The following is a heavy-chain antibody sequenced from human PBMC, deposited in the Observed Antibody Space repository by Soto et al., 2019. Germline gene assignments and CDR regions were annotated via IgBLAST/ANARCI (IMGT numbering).Heavy chain of an antibody. V-gene: IGHV1-69*12. D-gene: IGHD6-19*01. J-gene: IGHJ6*02. CDR2: IVPIFGKT. Sequence: QVQLVQYGAEVKKPGSSGKVSCKVSGGTFSNYAIDWVRLAPGHVLEWMGGIVPIFGKTYYTQKFQGRATLSAADSTTTASLAMSSLRSEDTAIYSGARVEAVDGLYNDHGLDVWGQGTAVTVSS. CDR3: ARVEAVDGLYNDHGLDV. CDR1: GGTFSNYA.